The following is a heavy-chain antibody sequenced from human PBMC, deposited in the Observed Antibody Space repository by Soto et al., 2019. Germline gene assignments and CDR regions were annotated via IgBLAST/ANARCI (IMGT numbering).Heavy chain of an antibody. Sequence: PSETLSLTCAVYGGSFSGFYCSWIRQPPGKGLEWIGEINHSGSTNYNPSLKSRVTISVDTSKNQFSLKLSSVTAADTAVYYCARGYGWYFDYWGQGALVTVSS. J-gene: IGHJ4*02. V-gene: IGHV4-34*01. CDR3: ARGYGWYFDY. CDR1: GGSFSGFY. CDR2: INHSGST. D-gene: IGHD6-19*01.